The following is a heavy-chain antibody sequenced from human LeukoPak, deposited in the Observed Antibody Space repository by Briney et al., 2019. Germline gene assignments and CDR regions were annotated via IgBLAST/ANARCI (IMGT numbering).Heavy chain of an antibody. D-gene: IGHD3-16*01. CDR1: NGSVSSDGYY. Sequence: SETLSLTCTVSNGSVSSDGYYWAWIRQPPGKGLEWIGSINYSGNTYYTLSLKSRVTISVDTSRNQFSLKLSSVTAADTAVYYCARGVNWIDPWGQGTLVTVSS. V-gene: IGHV4-39*07. CDR2: INYSGNT. J-gene: IGHJ5*02. CDR3: ARGVNWIDP.